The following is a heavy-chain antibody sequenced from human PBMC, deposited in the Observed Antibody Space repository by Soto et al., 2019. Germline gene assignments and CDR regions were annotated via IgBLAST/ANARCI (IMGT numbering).Heavy chain of an antibody. D-gene: IGHD3-3*01. CDR2: IYSSGNT. CDR1: GGTISGYY. J-gene: IGHJ5*02. CDR3: ARGQRFSDWFDP. Sequence: SETLSLTCSVSGGTISGYYWAWIRQPAGKGLEWIGRIYSSGNTKYNPSLQSRVTMSLDTSNNQFSLRLTSVTAADTAVYYCARGQRFSDWFDPWGQGTLVTVSS. V-gene: IGHV4-4*07.